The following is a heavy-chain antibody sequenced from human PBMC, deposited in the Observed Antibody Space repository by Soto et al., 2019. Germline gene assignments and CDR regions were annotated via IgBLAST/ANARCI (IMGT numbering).Heavy chain of an antibody. Sequence: SETLSLTCAVSGGSISSSNWWSWVRQPPGKGLEWIGEIYHSGSTNYNPSLKSRVTISVDKSKNQFSLKLSSVTAADTAVYYCARLYYYGSGSYHYYGMDVWGQGTTVTVSS. CDR3: ARLYYYGSGSYHYYGMDV. J-gene: IGHJ6*02. CDR1: GGSISSSNW. CDR2: IYHSGST. D-gene: IGHD3-10*01. V-gene: IGHV4-4*02.